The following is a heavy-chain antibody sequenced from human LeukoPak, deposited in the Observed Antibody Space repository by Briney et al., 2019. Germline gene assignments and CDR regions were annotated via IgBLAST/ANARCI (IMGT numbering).Heavy chain of an antibody. CDR1: GYTFTCYY. CDR3: TRDHWGENY. CDR2: IDSNSGGT. V-gene: IGHV1-2*02. J-gene: IGHJ4*02. Sequence: GASVKVSCKASGYTFTCYYIHWVRQAPGQGLEWMGWIDSNSGGTRYAENFPGRVTMTRDTSISTVYMELSGLRSDDAAVYYCTRDHWGENYWGQGTLVTVSP. D-gene: IGHD3-10*01.